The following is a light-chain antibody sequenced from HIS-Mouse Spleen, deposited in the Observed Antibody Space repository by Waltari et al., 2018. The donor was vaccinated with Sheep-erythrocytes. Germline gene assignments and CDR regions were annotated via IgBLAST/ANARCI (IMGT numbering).Light chain of an antibody. CDR2: DVS. CDR1: SSDVGGYNY. CDR3: CSYAGSYNHV. V-gene: IGLV2-11*01. J-gene: IGLJ1*01. Sequence: QSALTRARSVSGSPGQSVTISCPGTSSDVGGYNYVPWYQQHPGKAPKLMIYDVSKRPSGVPDRFSGSKSGNTASLTISGLQAEDEADYYCCSYAGSYNHVFATGTKVTVL.